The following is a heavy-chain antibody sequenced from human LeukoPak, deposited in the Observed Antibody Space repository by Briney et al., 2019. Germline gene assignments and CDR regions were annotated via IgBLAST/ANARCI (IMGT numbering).Heavy chain of an antibody. CDR1: GFTFSSYG. CDR2: ISYDGSNK. Sequence: PGGSLRLSCAASGFTFSSYGMHWVRQAPGKGLEWVAVISYDGSNKYYADSVKGRFTISRDNSKNTLYLQMNSLRAEDTAVYYCAKQFFAVAGINAYWGQGTLVTVSS. J-gene: IGHJ4*02. V-gene: IGHV3-30*18. CDR3: AKQFFAVAGINAY. D-gene: IGHD6-19*01.